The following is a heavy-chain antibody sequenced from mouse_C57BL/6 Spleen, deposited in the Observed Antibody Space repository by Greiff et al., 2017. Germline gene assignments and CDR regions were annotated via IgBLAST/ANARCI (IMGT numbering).Heavy chain of an antibody. CDR2: IHPNSGST. D-gene: IGHD2-1*01. CDR3: ATLYYGKSDYYARDY. J-gene: IGHJ4*01. V-gene: IGHV1-64*01. Sequence: QVQLQQPGAELVKPGASVKLSCKASGYTFTSYWMHWVKQRPGQGLEWIGMIHPNSGSTNYNEKFKSKATLTLDKSSSTAYMQLSSLTSEDSAVYYCATLYYGKSDYYARDYWGQGTSVTVSS. CDR1: GYTFTSYW.